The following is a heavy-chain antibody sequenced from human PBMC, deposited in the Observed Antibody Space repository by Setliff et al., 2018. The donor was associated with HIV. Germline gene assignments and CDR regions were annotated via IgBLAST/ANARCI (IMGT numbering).Heavy chain of an antibody. J-gene: IGHJ6*03. D-gene: IGHD2-21*01. CDR1: GGSISSRSYY. V-gene: IGHV4-61*02. Sequence: PSETLSLTCTVSGGSISSRSYYWSWLRQPAGKGLEWIGRIYSNGKTDYNPSLKSRVTISEDTSKNQFSLKVNSVTAADTAMYYCARYCGGDCYPSAYYMDVWGKGTTVTVSS. CDR3: ARYCGGDCYPSAYYMDV. CDR2: IYSNGKT.